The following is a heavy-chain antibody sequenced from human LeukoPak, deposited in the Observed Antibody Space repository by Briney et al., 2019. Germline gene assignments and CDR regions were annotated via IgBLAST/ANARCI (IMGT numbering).Heavy chain of an antibody. J-gene: IGHJ4*02. CDR1: GYTFTGYY. Sequence: ASVKVSCKASGYTFTGYYIHWVRQAPGQGLEWLGVILPSGGITTYAQRFQGRVTLTRDMSTSTVYMELSSLRSEDTAVYYCARGTSGSHYSWGQGTLVIVSS. V-gene: IGHV1-46*01. CDR2: ILPSGGIT. D-gene: IGHD1-26*01. CDR3: ARGTSGSHYS.